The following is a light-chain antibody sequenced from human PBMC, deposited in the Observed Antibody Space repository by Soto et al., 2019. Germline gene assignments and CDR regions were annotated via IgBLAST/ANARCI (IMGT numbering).Light chain of an antibody. Sequence: QSALTQPASVSGSPGQSITISCTGTSSDVGSYNLVSRYQQHPGKAPKLMIYEGSKRPSGVSNRFSGSKSDNTASLTISGLQAEDEADYYCCSYAGSSSFNYVFGTGIKVTVL. CDR3: CSYAGSSSFNYV. V-gene: IGLV2-23*03. CDR1: SSDVGSYNL. J-gene: IGLJ1*01. CDR2: EGS.